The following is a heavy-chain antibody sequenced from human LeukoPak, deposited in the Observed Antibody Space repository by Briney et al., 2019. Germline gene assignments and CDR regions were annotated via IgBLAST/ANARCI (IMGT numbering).Heavy chain of an antibody. CDR1: GFTFSDYS. CDR2: ISTGGSTK. V-gene: IGHV3-48*02. J-gene: IGHJ3*02. Sequence: GGSLRLSCAASGFTFSDYSMNWVRQAPGKGLEWVSYISTGGSTKYYADSVKGRFTISRDNAKTSLSLQMNSLRDEDTAVYYCARGPSIAARYDAFDIWGQGTMVTVSS. D-gene: IGHD6-6*01. CDR3: ARGPSIAARYDAFDI.